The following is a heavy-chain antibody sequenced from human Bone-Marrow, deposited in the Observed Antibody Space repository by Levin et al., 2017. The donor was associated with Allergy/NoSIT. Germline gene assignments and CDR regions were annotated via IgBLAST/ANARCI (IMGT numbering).Heavy chain of an antibody. CDR1: GDPVSSGHYY. D-gene: IGHD5-24*01. CDR3: ARGGPGAVEIVTPTDGGGFDF. J-gene: IGHJ4*02. CDR2: IYHTGST. V-gene: IGHV4-30-4*01. Sequence: SQTLSLTCTVSGDPVSSGHYYWTWIRQPPGKGLEWIGFIYHTGSTHYNPSLESRVSISIDTSKNQFSLRLNSVTAADTAVYYCARGGPGAVEIVTPTDGGGFDFWGQGALVTVSS.